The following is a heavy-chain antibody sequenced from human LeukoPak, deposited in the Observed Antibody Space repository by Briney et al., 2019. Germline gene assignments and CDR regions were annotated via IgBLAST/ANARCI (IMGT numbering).Heavy chain of an antibody. CDR1: GGSISSYY. D-gene: IGHD5-18*01. Sequence: PSETLSLTCTVSGGSISSYYWSWIRQPPGKGLEWIGYIYYSGSTNYNPSLKSRVTISVDTSKNQFSLKLSSVTAADTAVCYCARWSSGHSYGPDYWGQGTLVTVSS. CDR2: IYYSGST. J-gene: IGHJ4*02. CDR3: ARWSSGHSYGPDY. V-gene: IGHV4-59*01.